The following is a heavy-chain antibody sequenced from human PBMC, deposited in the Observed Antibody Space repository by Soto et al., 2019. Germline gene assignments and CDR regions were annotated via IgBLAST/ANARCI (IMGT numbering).Heavy chain of an antibody. V-gene: IGHV3-9*01. CDR2: VSGNSGSI. CDR3: AKVVGYCSGGSCYSRSREIVAFAY. D-gene: IGHD2-15*01. Sequence: EVQLVESGGGLVKPGRSLRLPCAASGFTFVDNPWHWFRQPPGKGLEWVSGVSGNSGSIGYADTVKGRFTLSRDNAKNSLYLQMNSLRAEDTALYYCAKVVGYCSGGSCYSRSREIVAFAYWGQGTLVTVSS. CDR1: GFTFVDNP. J-gene: IGHJ4*02.